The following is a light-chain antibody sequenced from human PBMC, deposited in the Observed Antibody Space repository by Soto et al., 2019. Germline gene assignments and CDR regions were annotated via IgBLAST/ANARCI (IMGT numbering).Light chain of an antibody. J-gene: IGLJ1*01. CDR3: SSFVHGTSYV. Sequence: QSVLTQAASASGSPGQSVTISYAGTSNDVGRFNYVSWYQHHPGKAPKLIIYDVTKRPSGVPDRFSGSKSGNTAYLTVSGLQAEDEADYFCSSFVHGTSYVFGTGTTVTVL. CDR2: DVT. V-gene: IGLV2-8*01. CDR1: SNDVGRFNY.